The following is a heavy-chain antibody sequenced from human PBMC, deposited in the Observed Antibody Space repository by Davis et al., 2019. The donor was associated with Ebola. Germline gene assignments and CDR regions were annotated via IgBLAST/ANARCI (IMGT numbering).Heavy chain of an antibody. V-gene: IGHV3-66*02. D-gene: IGHD6-19*01. CDR2: IYSGGDT. J-gene: IGHJ4*02. CDR1: GFTFSDYY. CDR3: AREGLSSGWLSFDY. Sequence: GESLKISCAASGFTFSDYYMSWVRQAPGKGLEWVSVIYSGGDTYYADSVKGRFTISRDNSKNTLYLQMNSLRAEDTAVYYCAREGLSSGWLSFDYWGQGTLVTVSS.